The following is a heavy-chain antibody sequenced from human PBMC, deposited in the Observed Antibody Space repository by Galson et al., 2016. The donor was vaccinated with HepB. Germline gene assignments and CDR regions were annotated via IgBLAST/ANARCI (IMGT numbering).Heavy chain of an antibody. Sequence: SVQVPCKAAGYTFTYRYLHWVRQAPRQALEWLGWITPFNGNAHYDQRFQDRITITRARSTNTGYMELSSLRSEDTAMYYCARPRDDISGIDVWGQGTTVTVSS. CDR1: GYTFTYRY. D-gene: IGHD3-9*01. J-gene: IGHJ6*02. CDR2: ITPFNGNA. CDR3: ARPRDDISGIDV. V-gene: IGHV1-45*02.